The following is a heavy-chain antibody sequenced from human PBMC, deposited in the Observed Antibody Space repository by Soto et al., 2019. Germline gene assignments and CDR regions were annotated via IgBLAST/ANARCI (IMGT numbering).Heavy chain of an antibody. D-gene: IGHD3-10*01. V-gene: IGHV3-11*01. CDR1: GFTFSDYY. J-gene: IGHJ4*02. CDR2: ISSSGGTV. CDR3: ARDLRGGSVFGAPVDS. Sequence: PGGSLRLSCAASGFTFSDYYMNWIRQAPGKGLEWISYISSSGGTVYYADSVRGRFTISRDNAKNSLHLQMNSLRAEDSAVYYCARDLRGGSVFGAPVDSWGQGTLVTVSS.